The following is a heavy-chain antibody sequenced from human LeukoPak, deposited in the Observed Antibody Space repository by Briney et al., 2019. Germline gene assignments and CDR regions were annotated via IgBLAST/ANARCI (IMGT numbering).Heavy chain of an antibody. J-gene: IGHJ1*01. CDR2: ISYDGGEQ. CDR3: AKPRTFYDILTVSFQQ. CDR1: GFTFSNYG. D-gene: IGHD3-9*01. Sequence: GGSLRLSCAASGFTFSNYGMHWVRQAPGKGLEWVAVISYDGGEQHYGDSVKGRFSISRDDSKSTIYLQMNRLTVEDTALCYCAKPRTFYDILTVSFQQWGQGTWVTVSS. V-gene: IGHV3-30*18.